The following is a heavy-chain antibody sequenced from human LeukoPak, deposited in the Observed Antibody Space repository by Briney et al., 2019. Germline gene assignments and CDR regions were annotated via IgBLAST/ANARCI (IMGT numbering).Heavy chain of an antibody. J-gene: IGHJ1*01. D-gene: IGHD2-2*02. CDR3: ANTLGYCSSTSCYRYFQH. Sequence: GGSLRLSCAASGFTFSSYSMSWVRQAPGKGLEWVSSISSSSSYIYYADSVKGRFTISRDNSKNTLYLQMNSLRAEDTAVYYCANTLGYCSSTSCYRYFQHWGQGTLVTVSS. CDR2: ISSSSSYI. V-gene: IGHV3-21*04. CDR1: GFTFSSYS.